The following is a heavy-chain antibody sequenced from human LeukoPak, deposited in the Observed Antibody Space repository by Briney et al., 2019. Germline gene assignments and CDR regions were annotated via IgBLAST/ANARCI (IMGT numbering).Heavy chain of an antibody. Sequence: SETLSLTCTVSGGSMSNYYWYWIRQPAEKGLEWIGRLRTTGSTNYNPSLKSRVTISVDTSKNQFSLKLSSVTAADTAVYYCVLRSSSWTGIDYWGQGTLVTVSS. CDR1: GGSMSNYY. J-gene: IGHJ4*02. CDR2: LRTTGST. V-gene: IGHV4-4*07. CDR3: VLRSSSWTGIDY. D-gene: IGHD6-13*01.